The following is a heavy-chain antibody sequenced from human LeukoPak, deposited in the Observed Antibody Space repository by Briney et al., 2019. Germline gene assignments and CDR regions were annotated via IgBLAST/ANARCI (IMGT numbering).Heavy chain of an antibody. CDR3: AKDPGDLSNLPSDY. D-gene: IGHD7-27*01. J-gene: IGHJ4*02. V-gene: IGHV3-30*18. CDR1: GFTFSSYG. Sequence: PGRSLRLSCAASGFTFSSYGMHWVRQAPGKGLEWVAVISYDGSNKYYADSVKGRFTISRDNSKNTLYLQMNSLRAEDTAVYYCAKDPGDLSNLPSDYWGQGTLVTVSS. CDR2: ISYDGSNK.